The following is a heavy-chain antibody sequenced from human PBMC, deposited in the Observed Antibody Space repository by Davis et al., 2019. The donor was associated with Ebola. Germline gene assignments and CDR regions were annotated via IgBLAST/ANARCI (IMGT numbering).Heavy chain of an antibody. CDR3: TRERGRYCSGGSCYWDYYYYGMDV. Sequence: GGSLRLSCTASGFTFGDYAMSWVRQAPGKGLEWVGFIRSKAYGGTTEYAASVKGRFTISRDDSKSIAYLQMNSLKTEDTAVYYCTRERGRYCSGGSCYWDYYYYGMDVWGQGTTVTVSS. CDR2: IRSKAYGGTT. V-gene: IGHV3-49*04. CDR1: GFTFGDYA. J-gene: IGHJ6*02. D-gene: IGHD2-15*01.